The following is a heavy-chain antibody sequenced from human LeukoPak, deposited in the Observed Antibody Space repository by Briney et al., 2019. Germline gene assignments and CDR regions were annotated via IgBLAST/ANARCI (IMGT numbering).Heavy chain of an antibody. V-gene: IGHV4-59*01. CDR2: IYYSGST. CDR3: ARVNPSTYSYGYVSFDY. D-gene: IGHD5-18*01. Sequence: PSETLSLTCTVSGGSISSYYWSWIRQPPGKGLEWIGYIYYSGSTNYNPSPKSRVTISVDTSKNQFSLKLSSVTAADTAVYYCARVNPSTYSYGYVSFDYWGQGTLVTVSS. J-gene: IGHJ4*02. CDR1: GGSISSYY.